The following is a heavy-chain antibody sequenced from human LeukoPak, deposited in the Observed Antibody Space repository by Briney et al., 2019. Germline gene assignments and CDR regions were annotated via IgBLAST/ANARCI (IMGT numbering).Heavy chain of an antibody. Sequence: SETLSLTCTVSGGSISGDYWSWIRQPPGKGLEWIAYIHYTGNTNYNPSLKSRVTISVDTSKNQFSLRLTSVIAADTAVYYCARDRGSEGGFDYWGQGTLVTVSS. J-gene: IGHJ4*02. CDR1: GGSISGDY. CDR3: ARDRGSEGGFDY. V-gene: IGHV4-59*01. CDR2: IHYTGNT. D-gene: IGHD3-10*01.